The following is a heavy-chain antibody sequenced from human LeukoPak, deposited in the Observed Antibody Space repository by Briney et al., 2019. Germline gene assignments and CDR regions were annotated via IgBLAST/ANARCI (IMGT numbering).Heavy chain of an antibody. CDR1: GYTFTGYY. J-gene: IGHJ4*02. V-gene: IGHV1-2*04. CDR2: INPNSGGT. CDR3: AGARKKFRGVIIEVYFDY. Sequence: ASVKVSCKASGYTFTGYYMHWVRQAPGQGLGWMGWINPNSGGTNYAQKFQGWVTMTRDTSISTAYMELSRLRSDDTAVYYCAGARKKFRGVIIEVYFDYWGQGTLVTVSS. D-gene: IGHD3-10*01.